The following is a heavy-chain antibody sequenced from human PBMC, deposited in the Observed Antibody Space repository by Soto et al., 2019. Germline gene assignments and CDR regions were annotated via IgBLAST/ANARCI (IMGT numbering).Heavy chain of an antibody. CDR1: GFTFTRYS. Sequence: GGSLRLSCAASGFTFTRYSMNWVRQAPGKGLEWVSSISSTTHYIYYADSMRGRFTISRDNAKNAVYLEMNSQRAEDTAVYYCARESEDLTSNFDYWGQGTLVTVSS. V-gene: IGHV3-21*06. CDR3: ARESEDLTSNFDY. J-gene: IGHJ4*02. CDR2: ISSTTHYI.